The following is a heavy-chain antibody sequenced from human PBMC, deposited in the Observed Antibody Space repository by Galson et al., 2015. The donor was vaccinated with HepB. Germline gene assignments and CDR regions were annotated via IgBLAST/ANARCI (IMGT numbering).Heavy chain of an antibody. CDR2: IKSNGGNK. CDR3: ERGNSDFWSGYIDF. CDR1: GYTFRDYA. Sequence: SVKLSCEASGYTFRDYAIAWVRQAPGQGLEWMGWIKSNGGNKNYAQNVNGRVTVSRDTSRNTVYMQLRSLVSEDTAIYYCERGNSDFWSGYIDFWGQGILVTVSS. J-gene: IGHJ4*02. V-gene: IGHV1-18*01. D-gene: IGHD3-3*01.